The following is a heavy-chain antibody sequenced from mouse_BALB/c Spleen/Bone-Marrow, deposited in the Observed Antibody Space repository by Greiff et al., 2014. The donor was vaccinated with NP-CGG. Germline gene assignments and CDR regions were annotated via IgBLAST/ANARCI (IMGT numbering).Heavy chain of an antibody. CDR3: TRPRYPFYVMDS. J-gene: IGHJ4*01. D-gene: IGHD2-14*01. Sequence: VQLKESGGGFLQPGGSLKLSCVVSGITFRSNTMSLIPPTPEKRLGWGAYITDDGGSTYYPDIVKGRFTISRDNAKNTLYLQMSSLKSEDTAMYYCTRPRYPFYVMDSWGQGTSVTVSS. V-gene: IGHV5-12-2*01. CDR1: GITFRSNT. CDR2: ITDDGGST.